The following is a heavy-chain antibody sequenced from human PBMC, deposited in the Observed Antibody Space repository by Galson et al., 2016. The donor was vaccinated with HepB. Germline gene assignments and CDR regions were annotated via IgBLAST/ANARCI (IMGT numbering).Heavy chain of an antibody. V-gene: IGHV4-4*02. CDR3: ARLSATYYVDT. Sequence: SETLSLTCAVSGDSVICNNWWSWVRQPPGKGLEWIGEIHHSGSSNYNPSLKSRVTMSVDNSKNQFSLRLTSVTVAEAAVYYCARLSATYYVDTWGQGTLVTVSS. J-gene: IGHJ4*02. CDR2: IHHSGSS. CDR1: GDSVICNNW.